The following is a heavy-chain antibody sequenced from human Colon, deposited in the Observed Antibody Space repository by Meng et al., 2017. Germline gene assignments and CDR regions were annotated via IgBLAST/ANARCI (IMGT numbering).Heavy chain of an antibody. D-gene: IGHD2-21*02. Sequence: QEAGPGLAGPSETLSLTCTGSGGSGSSGDYYWSWIRQPPGKGLEWLGYVYYTGNTNYNPSLKNRVTISLDTSNNQFSLKLTSMTAADAAIYYCARVNGDFDEAWFDPWGQGTLVTVSS. J-gene: IGHJ5*02. CDR3: ARVNGDFDEAWFDP. V-gene: IGHV4-61*08. CDR1: GGSGSSGDYY. CDR2: VYYTGNT.